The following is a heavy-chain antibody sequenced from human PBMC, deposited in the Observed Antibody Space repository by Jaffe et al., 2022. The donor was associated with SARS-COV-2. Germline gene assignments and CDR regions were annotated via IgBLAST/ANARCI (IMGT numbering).Heavy chain of an antibody. Sequence: EVQLLESGGDLVQPGGSLGLSCAASGFTFSSYAMNWVRQAPGKGLEWVSTISGSGGSTYYADSVKGRFTISRDNSENTLYLQMNSLRAEDTAIYYCAKDKVYGSGSYLSGMDVWGQGTTVTVSS. CDR1: GFTFSSYA. V-gene: IGHV3-23*01. CDR2: ISGSGGST. D-gene: IGHD3-10*01. CDR3: AKDKVYGSGSYLSGMDV. J-gene: IGHJ6*02.